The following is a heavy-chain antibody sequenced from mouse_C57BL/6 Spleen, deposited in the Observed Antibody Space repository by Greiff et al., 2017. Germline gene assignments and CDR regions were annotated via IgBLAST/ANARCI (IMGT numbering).Heavy chain of an antibody. Sequence: EVKLVESEGGLVQPGSSMKLSCTASGFTFSDYYMAWVRQVPEKGLEWVANINYDGSSTYYLDSVKSRFTISRDNAKNILYLQMSSLKSEDTATYYGASGTTVVEGGYFDYWGQGTTLTVSS. CDR3: ASGTTVVEGGYFDY. D-gene: IGHD1-1*01. CDR2: INYDGSST. V-gene: IGHV5-16*01. CDR1: GFTFSDYY. J-gene: IGHJ2*01.